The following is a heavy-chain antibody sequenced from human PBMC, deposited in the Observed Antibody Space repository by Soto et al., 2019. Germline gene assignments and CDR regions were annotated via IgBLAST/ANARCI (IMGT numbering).Heavy chain of an antibody. CDR1: GYTLTELS. CDR2: FDPEDGET. V-gene: IGHV1-24*01. D-gene: IGHD3-3*01. Sequence: DSLQVSCKVSGYTLTELSMHWVRQAPGKGLEWMGGFDPEDGETIYAQKFQGRVTMTEDTSTDTAYMELSSLRSEDTAVYYCATPRGDFRSYFDSWGQGNLVTV. J-gene: IGHJ4*02. CDR3: ATPRGDFRSYFDS.